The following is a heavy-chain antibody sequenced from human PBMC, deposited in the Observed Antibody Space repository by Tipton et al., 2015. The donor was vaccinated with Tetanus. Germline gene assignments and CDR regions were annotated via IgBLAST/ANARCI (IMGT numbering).Heavy chain of an antibody. Sequence: LSLTCTVSGASISDKKYYWGWVRQAPGKGLEWVANINQEDSAKYVDSVKGRFTISRDNAKKSLYLQISSPRAEDTAVYYCARAPRSGTTLGLTDFWGQGTLVTVSS. J-gene: IGHJ4*02. CDR3: ARAPRSGTTLGLTDF. V-gene: IGHV3-7*03. D-gene: IGHD1-1*01. CDR2: INQEDSAK. CDR1: GASISDKKYY.